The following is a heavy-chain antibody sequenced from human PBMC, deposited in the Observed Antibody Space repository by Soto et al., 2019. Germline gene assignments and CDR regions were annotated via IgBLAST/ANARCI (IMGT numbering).Heavy chain of an antibody. V-gene: IGHV1-8*02. CDR1: GYTFTDYD. D-gene: IGHD3-10*01. J-gene: IGHJ4*02. CDR3: ARGFSSYSDH. Sequence: ASVKVSCKASGYTFTDYDINWVRRAAGQGLEWMGWMNPNTGNTAYAQKFQGRLTLTRDTSISTAYLDLSSLTSEDTAVYFCARGFSSYSDHWAQGTLVTVSS. CDR2: MNPNTGNT.